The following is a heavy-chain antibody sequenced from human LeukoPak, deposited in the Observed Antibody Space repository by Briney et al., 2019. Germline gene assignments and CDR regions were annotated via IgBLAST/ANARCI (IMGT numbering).Heavy chain of an antibody. J-gene: IGHJ3*01. V-gene: IGHV3-74*01. CDR1: GFTFSSYW. Sequence: GGSLRLSCAASGFTFSSYWMHWVRQDPGKGLVWVSRINTDGSSTAYADSVKGRFTISRDNAKNTVYLQMNTLRAEDTAVYYCARDNPRSAKAFDFWGRGTMVTVSS. CDR2: INTDGSST. CDR3: ARDNPRSAKAFDF. D-gene: IGHD3-10*01.